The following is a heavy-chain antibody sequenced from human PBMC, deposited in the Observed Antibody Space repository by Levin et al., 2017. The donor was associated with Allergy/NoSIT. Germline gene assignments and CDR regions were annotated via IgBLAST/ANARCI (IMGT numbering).Heavy chain of an antibody. CDR3: ARGCGGGSCYSLSYFYYMDV. V-gene: IGHV4-34*01. CDR2: INHSGST. D-gene: IGHD2-15*01. J-gene: IGHJ6*03. Sequence: SCAVYGGSFSGYYWSWIRQSPGKGLEWIGEINHSGSTNYNPSLKSRVTISVDTSKNQFSLKVSSVTAADTAVYYCARGCGGGSCYSLSYFYYMDVWGKGTTVTVSS. CDR1: GGSFSGYY.